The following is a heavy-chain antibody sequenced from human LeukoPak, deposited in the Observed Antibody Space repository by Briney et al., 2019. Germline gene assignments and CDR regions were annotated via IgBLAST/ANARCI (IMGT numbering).Heavy chain of an antibody. CDR1: GGTFSSYA. V-gene: IGHV1-69*05. CDR3: ARGPRSSQYYFDY. D-gene: IGHD2-2*01. CDR2: ITPIFGIA. Sequence: ASVKVSCKASGGTFSSYAISWVRQAPGQGLEWMGGITPIFGIANYAQKFQGRVTITTDESTSTAYMELSSLRSEDTAVYYCARGPRSSQYYFDYWGQGTLVTVSS. J-gene: IGHJ4*02.